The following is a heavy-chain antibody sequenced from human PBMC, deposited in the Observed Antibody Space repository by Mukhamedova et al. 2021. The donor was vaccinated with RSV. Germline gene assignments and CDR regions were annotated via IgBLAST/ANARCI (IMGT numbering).Heavy chain of an antibody. CDR3: ARHRGAYSASWALRFFDAFDM. D-gene: IGHD6-13*01. Sequence: EYMGIIYPGDSDTRYSPSFQGQVTISADKSISAAYLQWNALKASDTAMYYCARHRGAYSASWALRFFDAFDMWGQGTMVIVSS. V-gene: IGHV5-51*01. J-gene: IGHJ3*02. CDR2: IYPGDSDT.